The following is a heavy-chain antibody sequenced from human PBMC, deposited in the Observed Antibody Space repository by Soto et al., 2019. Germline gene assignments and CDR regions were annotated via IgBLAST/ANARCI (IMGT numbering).Heavy chain of an antibody. V-gene: IGHV3-48*02. J-gene: IGHJ5*02. D-gene: IGHD6-13*01. CDR2: ITSGISTI. CDR3: ARDNGIAGSFDP. Sequence: EVQLVESGGGLVQPGGSLRLSCAASGFTFRTYSMNWVRQAPGKGLEWIAYITSGISTIFYADSGKGRFTSSRDNAKNSLYLPMNSLRDEDTSVYYCARDNGIAGSFDPWGQGTLVTVSS. CDR1: GFTFRTYS.